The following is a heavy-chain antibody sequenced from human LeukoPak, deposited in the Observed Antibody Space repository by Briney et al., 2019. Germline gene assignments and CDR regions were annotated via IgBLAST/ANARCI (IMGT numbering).Heavy chain of an antibody. CDR3: VRLGRDGYTYGAAY. CDR1: GFTFSNYW. V-gene: IGHV3-20*04. CDR2: INWNGGST. D-gene: IGHD5-24*01. J-gene: IGHJ1*01. Sequence: GGSLRLSCAVSGFTFSNYWMSWVRQAPGKGLEWVAGINWNGGSTGYAASVKGRCTISRDNAKNALYLEMNSLRAEDTAFYYCVRLGRDGYTYGAAYWGLGTLVTVSS.